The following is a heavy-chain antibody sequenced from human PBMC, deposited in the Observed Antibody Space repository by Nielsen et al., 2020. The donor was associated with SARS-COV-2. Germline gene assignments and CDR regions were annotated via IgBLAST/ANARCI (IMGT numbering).Heavy chain of an antibody. CDR3: ARESGSGWYYFDY. CDR1: GFTFSSYS. CDR2: ISSSSYI. Sequence: GESLKISCAASGFTFSSYSMNWVRQAPGKGLEWVSSISSSSYIYYADSVKGRFTISRDNAKNSLYLQMNSLRAEDTAVYYCARESGSGWYYFDYWGQGTLVTVSS. J-gene: IGHJ4*02. D-gene: IGHD6-19*01. V-gene: IGHV3-21*01.